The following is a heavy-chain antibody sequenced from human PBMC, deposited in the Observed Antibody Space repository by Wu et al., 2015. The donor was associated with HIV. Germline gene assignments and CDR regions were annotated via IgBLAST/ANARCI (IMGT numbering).Heavy chain of an antibody. J-gene: IGHJ6*02. CDR1: GDTFTSYD. V-gene: IGHV1-8*01. D-gene: IGHD4-17*01. Sequence: QVQLVQSGAEVKKPGASVKVSCKASGDTFTSYDFNWVRQATGHGLEWIGWMNPNSDVTGFAPKFQGRVTLTTNTSISTAYMELSSLTSDDTAVYFCATGYGDDFYYVRFGRRGAKGPRSPSP. CDR3: ATGYGDDFYYVRFGRR. CDR2: MNPNSDVT.